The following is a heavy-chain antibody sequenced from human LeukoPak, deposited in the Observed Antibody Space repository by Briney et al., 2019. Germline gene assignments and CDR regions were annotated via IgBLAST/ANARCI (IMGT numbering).Heavy chain of an antibody. CDR1: GFTFSSYG. D-gene: IGHD3-9*01. V-gene: IGHV3-33*06. J-gene: IGHJ3*02. CDR3: AKWYFDWLGAFDI. Sequence: GGSLRLSCAAPGFTFSSYGMHWVRQAPGKGLEWVAVIWYDGSNKYYADSVKGRFTISRDNSKNTLYLQMNSPRAEDTAVYYCAKWYFDWLGAFDIWGQGTMVTVSS. CDR2: IWYDGSNK.